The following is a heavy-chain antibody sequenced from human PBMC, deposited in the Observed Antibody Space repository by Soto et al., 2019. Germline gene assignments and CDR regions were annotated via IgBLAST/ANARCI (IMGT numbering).Heavy chain of an antibody. D-gene: IGHD2-15*01. CDR3: ASKSYRLPLLAFYYFDL. Sequence: EVQLMESGGGLVQPGGSLKLSCAASGFSVSANYMSWVRQAPGKGLEWVSIIHRGGDTYYADSVKGRFTIYRDNPKNTLDLQITSLRADDSAVYYCASKSYRLPLLAFYYFDLWGRGTLATVSS. CDR2: IHRGGDT. V-gene: IGHV3-66*01. CDR1: GFSVSANY. J-gene: IGHJ4*02.